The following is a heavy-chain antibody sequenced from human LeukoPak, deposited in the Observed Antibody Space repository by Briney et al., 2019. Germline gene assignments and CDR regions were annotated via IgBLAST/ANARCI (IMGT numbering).Heavy chain of an antibody. J-gene: IGHJ6*03. CDR1: GFTFSSYW. CDR2: IKQDGSEK. Sequence: GGSLRLSCAASGFTFSSYWMSWVREAPGKGLEWVANIKQDGSEKYYVDSVKGRFTISRDNAKNSLYLQMNSLRAEDTSVYYCAREAGDIVVVPAAILRYYYYMDVWGKGTTVTVSS. V-gene: IGHV3-7*01. D-gene: IGHD2-2*02. CDR3: AREAGDIVVVPAAILRYYYYMDV.